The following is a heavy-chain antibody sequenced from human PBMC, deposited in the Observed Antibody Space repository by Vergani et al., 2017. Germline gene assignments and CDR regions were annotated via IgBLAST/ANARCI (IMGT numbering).Heavy chain of an antibody. V-gene: IGHV4-38-2*01. CDR2: IYLTGRT. J-gene: IGHJ5*02. CDR3: TRLRFLLWADDT. Sequence: QLQLQESGPGLVKPSETLSLTCAVSGFSIDNGYYWVWIRQHPGKGLEWIGSIYLTGRTHFNPSLKSRVTISVDTSNNHFARRLNSLTAADTAVYYCTRLRFLLWADDTWGQGTLVTVSS. D-gene: IGHD1-26*01. CDR1: GFSIDNGYY.